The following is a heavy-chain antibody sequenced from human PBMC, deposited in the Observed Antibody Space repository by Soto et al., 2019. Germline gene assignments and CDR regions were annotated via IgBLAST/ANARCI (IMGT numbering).Heavy chain of an antibody. CDR3: AKSAYYYDSSGYSGY. CDR1: RFTFSSYA. Sequence: GGSLRLSCAASRFTFSSYAMSWVRQAPGKGLEWVSAISGSGGSTYYADSVKGRFTISRDNSKNTLYLQMNSLRAEDTAVYYCAKSAYYYDSSGYSGYWGQGTLVTVSS. CDR2: ISGSGGST. J-gene: IGHJ4*02. V-gene: IGHV3-23*01. D-gene: IGHD3-22*01.